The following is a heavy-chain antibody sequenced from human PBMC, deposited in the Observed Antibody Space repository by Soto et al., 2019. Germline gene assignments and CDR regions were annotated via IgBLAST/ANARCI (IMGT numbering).Heavy chain of an antibody. J-gene: IGHJ4*02. V-gene: IGHV3-9*01. Sequence: EVQLVESGGGLEQPGRSLRLSCAASGFTFDDYAMHWVRQVPGKGLEWVSGINWSGGSIDYADSVKGRFTISRDNAKNSLYLKMNSRRVEDTALYYCARGPRTRVTTSGLWSVNGGQGPRVTVS. CDR2: INWSGGSI. CDR1: GFTFDDYA. D-gene: IGHD2-21*01. CDR3: ARGPRTRVTTSGLWSVN.